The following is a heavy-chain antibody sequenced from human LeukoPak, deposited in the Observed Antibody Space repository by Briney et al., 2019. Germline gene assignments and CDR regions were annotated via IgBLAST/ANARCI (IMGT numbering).Heavy chain of an antibody. CDR1: GFTFSNYW. V-gene: IGHV3-21*01. CDR3: ARVGGNWGDAFDI. CDR2: ISSSSSYI. J-gene: IGHJ3*02. D-gene: IGHD7-27*01. Sequence: GGSLRLSCAASGFTFSNYWMNWVRQAPGKGLEWVSSISSSSSYIYYADSVKGRFTISRDNAKNTLYLQMNSLRAEDTAVYSCARVGGNWGDAFDIWGQGTMVTVSS.